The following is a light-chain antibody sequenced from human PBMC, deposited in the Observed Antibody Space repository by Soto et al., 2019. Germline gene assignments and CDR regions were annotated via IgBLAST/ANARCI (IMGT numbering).Light chain of an antibody. J-gene: IGKJ1*01. CDR1: QSVTSN. CDR2: DAS. CDR3: QQYNKWPLT. V-gene: IGKV3-15*01. Sequence: EIVMTQSLATLSVSPGERATLSCRASQSVTSNLAWYQQKPGQAPRLLIYDASTRATGIPGRFSGSGSGTEFTLTISSLQSEDFGVYYCQQYNKWPLTFGQGTKVEIK.